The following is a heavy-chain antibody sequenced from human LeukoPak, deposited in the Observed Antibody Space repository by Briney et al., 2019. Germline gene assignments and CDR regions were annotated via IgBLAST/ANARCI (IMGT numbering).Heavy chain of an antibody. D-gene: IGHD3-16*02. V-gene: IGHV3-23*01. Sequence: GGSLRLSCAASGFTFSSYAMRWVRQAPGKGLEWVSAISDTGVTKHYADSVKGRFTISRDNSRNTLYLQMNSLGAGDTAVYYCAKRGRDTRPDNVDAFDMWGQGTMVTVSS. CDR2: ISDTGVTK. CDR1: GFTFSSYA. CDR3: AKRGRDTRPDNVDAFDM. J-gene: IGHJ3*02.